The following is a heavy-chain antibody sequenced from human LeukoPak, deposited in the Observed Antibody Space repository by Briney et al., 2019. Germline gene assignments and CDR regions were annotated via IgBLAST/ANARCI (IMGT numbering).Heavy chain of an antibody. Sequence: GGSLRLSCAASGFTVSSKYMSWVRQAPGKGLEWVSVIYSGGSTYYADSVRGRFTISRDNSKNTLYLQMNSLRGEDTAVYYCARHTNDYLLNTFDSWGQGTLVTVSS. V-gene: IGHV3-53*01. D-gene: IGHD1-1*01. J-gene: IGHJ4*02. CDR1: GFTVSSKY. CDR3: ARHTNDYLLNTFDS. CDR2: IYSGGST.